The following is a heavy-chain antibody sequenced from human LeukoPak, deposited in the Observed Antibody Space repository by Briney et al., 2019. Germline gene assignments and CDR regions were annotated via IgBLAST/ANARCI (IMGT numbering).Heavy chain of an antibody. J-gene: IGHJ6*04. Sequence: GGSLRLSCAASGFTFSSYSMNWVRQAPGKGLEWVSSISSSSIYIYYADSVKGRFTISRDNAKNSLYLQMNNLRAEDTAVYYCAELGITMIGGVWGKGTTVTISS. CDR1: GFTFSSYS. V-gene: IGHV3-21*01. D-gene: IGHD3-10*02. CDR2: ISSSSIYI. CDR3: AELGITMIGGV.